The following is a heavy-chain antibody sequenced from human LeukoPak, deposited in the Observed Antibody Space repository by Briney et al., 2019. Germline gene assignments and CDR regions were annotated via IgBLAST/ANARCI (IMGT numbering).Heavy chain of an antibody. D-gene: IGHD6-19*01. V-gene: IGHV5-51*01. CDR1: GYSFTSYW. CDR2: IFPDDSDT. Sequence: PGESLKISCKGSGYSFTSYWIAWVRQMPGKGLEWMGTIFPDDSDTRYSPSFQGLVTISADKSISTAYLQWNSLKASDTAMYYCARHSDITVADSWGQGTLVTVSS. J-gene: IGHJ5*01. CDR3: ARHSDITVADS.